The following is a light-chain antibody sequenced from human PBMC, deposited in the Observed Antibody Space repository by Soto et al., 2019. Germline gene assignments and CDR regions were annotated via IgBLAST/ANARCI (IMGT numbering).Light chain of an antibody. CDR1: QSVSNN. V-gene: IGKV3-15*01. Sequence: EIVMTQSPATLSVSPGERATLSCRASQSVSNNLAWYQKKPGQAPRLLIYGASTRATGIPARFSGSGSGTEFTLTISSLQSEDFAFYYCQQYNTWWTFGQGTSVEIK. CDR2: GAS. J-gene: IGKJ1*01. CDR3: QQYNTWWT.